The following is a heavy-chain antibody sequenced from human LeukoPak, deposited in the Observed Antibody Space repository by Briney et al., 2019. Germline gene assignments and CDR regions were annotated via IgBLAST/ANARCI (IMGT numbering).Heavy chain of an antibody. V-gene: IGHV3-53*04. CDR1: GLTVSNSF. CDR2: IYAGGTT. D-gene: IGHD6-19*01. J-gene: IGHJ4*02. Sequence: PGESLRLSCAASGLTVSNSFMGWVRQAPGTGLEWVSGIYAGGTTYYADSVQGRFTISRHNSENTLYLQMNSLRPEDTAVYYCARESSVSGWYIYWGQGTLVTVSS. CDR3: ARESSVSGWYIY.